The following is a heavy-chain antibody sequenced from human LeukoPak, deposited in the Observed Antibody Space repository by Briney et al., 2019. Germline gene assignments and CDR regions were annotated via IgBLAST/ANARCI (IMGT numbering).Heavy chain of an antibody. CDR2: IYHSGST. CDR1: GGSISSSNW. J-gene: IGHJ5*02. V-gene: IGHV4-4*02. Sequence: PSGTLSLTCAVSGGSISSSNWWSWVRQPPGKGLEWIGEIYHSGSTNYNPSLKSRVTISVDKSKNQFSLQLSSVTAADTAVYYCAAVYCGGGSWYDSRGWFDPWGQGTLVTVSS. D-gene: IGHD2-15*01. CDR3: AAVYCGGGSWYDSRGWFDP.